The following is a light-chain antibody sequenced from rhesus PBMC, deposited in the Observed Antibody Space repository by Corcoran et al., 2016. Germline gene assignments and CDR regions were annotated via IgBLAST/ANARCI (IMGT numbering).Light chain of an antibody. CDR2: LGS. J-gene: IGKJ3*01. V-gene: IGKV2-90*01. CDR3: MQGTQLPFT. CDR1: QSLLHSDGYTY. Sequence: DIVMTQTPLSLPVTPGEPASISCRSSQSLLHSDGYTYLDWYLQKPGQSPQLLIYLGSNRASGVPDRFSGSGSGNDFTLKISRVEAEDVGVYYCMQGTQLPFTFGPGTKLDIK.